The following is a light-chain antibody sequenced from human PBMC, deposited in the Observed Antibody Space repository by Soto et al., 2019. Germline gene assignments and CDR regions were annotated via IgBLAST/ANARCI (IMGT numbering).Light chain of an antibody. V-gene: IGKV3-15*01. CDR3: QQYNNWLGT. CDR2: GAS. J-gene: IGKJ2*01. Sequence: EIVMTQSPATMSVSTGERATLSCRASQSVSSNLAWYQQNPGQAPRLLIYGASTRATGIPARFSGSGSGTEFTLTISSLQSEDFAVYYCQQYNNWLGTFGQGTKLEIK. CDR1: QSVSSN.